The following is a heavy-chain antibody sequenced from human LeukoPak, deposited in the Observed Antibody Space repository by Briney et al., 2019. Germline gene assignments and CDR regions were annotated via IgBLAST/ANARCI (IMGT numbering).Heavy chain of an antibody. V-gene: IGHV3-9*01. CDR2: ISWNSGSI. J-gene: IGHJ4*02. CDR1: GFTYDDYA. Sequence: GRSLRLSCAVSGFTYDDYAMHWVRQGPGKGLEWVSGISWNSGSIGYADSVKGRFTISRDNAKNSLYLQMNSLRAEDTALYYCAKALCGGGSCYYFDYWGQGTLVTVSS. CDR3: AKALCGGGSCYYFDY. D-gene: IGHD2-15*01.